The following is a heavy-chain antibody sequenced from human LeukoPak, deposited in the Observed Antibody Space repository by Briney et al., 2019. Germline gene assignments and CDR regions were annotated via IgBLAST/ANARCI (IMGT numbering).Heavy chain of an antibody. J-gene: IGHJ5*02. CDR3: VRAHHPGGWFDP. D-gene: IGHD3-10*01. CDR1: GFTFSSSW. Sequence: GGSLRLSCAASGFTFSSSWMTWVRQAPGKGLEWVASINQDGGEIHYVDSVKGRFTISRDNAKNSLYLQMDSLTAEDTAVHYCVRAHHPGGWFDPWGQGTLVTVSS. V-gene: IGHV3-7*04. CDR2: INQDGGEI.